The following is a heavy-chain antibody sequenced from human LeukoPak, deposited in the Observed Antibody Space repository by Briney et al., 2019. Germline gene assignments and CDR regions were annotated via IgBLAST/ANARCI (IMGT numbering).Heavy chain of an antibody. J-gene: IGHJ3*02. CDR3: AKAGGSGYYNDAFDI. Sequence: GGSLRLSCAASGFTFSSYSMNWVRQAPGKGLEWVSGTTWNSDRKGYADSVKGRFTISRDNAKNSLYLQMNSLRAEDTVLYYCAKAGGSGYYNDAFDIWGQGTMVTVSS. D-gene: IGHD3-22*01. V-gene: IGHV3-9*01. CDR1: GFTFSSYS. CDR2: TTWNSDRK.